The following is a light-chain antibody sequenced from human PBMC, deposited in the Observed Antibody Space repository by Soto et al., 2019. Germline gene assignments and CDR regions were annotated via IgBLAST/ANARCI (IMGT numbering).Light chain of an antibody. J-gene: IGKJ1*01. Sequence: IVMTQSPDSLAVSLGERATINCRSSESVFYSSNDKDYLAWFVQKPGQPPKLLIYWASTRYSGVPDRFSGSGSGTNFTLTISSLQAEDVAIYYCQQYFSSPRTFGQGTKVEI. V-gene: IGKV4-1*01. CDR3: QQYFSSPRT. CDR2: WAS. CDR1: ESVFYSSNDKDY.